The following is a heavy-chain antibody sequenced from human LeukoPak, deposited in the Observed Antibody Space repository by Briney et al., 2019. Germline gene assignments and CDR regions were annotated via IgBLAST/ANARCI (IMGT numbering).Heavy chain of an antibody. D-gene: IGHD3-10*01. Sequence: GGSLRLSCAASGFTFRGYEMNWVRQAPGKGLEWISYISTSGGTVYYADSLKGRFTISRDNAKNSVYLQMNSLRAEDTAVYYCARDSTFARASGSQLFDYWGQGTLVTVSS. CDR1: GFTFRGYE. J-gene: IGHJ4*02. CDR2: ISTSGGTV. CDR3: ARDSTFARASGSQLFDY. V-gene: IGHV3-48*03.